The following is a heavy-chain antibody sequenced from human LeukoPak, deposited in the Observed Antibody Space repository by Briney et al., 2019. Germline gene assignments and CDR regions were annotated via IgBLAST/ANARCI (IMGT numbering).Heavy chain of an antibody. Sequence: SVKVSCKASGGTFSSYAISWVRQAPGQGLEWMGGIIPIFGTANYAQKFQGRVTITADESTSTAYMELSSLRSEDTAVYYCAREYSSSQHAFDIWGQGTMVTVSS. CDR1: GGTFSSYA. D-gene: IGHD6-6*01. CDR2: IIPIFGTA. V-gene: IGHV1-69*13. CDR3: AREYSSSQHAFDI. J-gene: IGHJ3*02.